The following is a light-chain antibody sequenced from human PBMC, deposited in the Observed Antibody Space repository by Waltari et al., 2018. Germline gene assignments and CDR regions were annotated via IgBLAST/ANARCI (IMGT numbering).Light chain of an antibody. CDR2: RDD. J-gene: IGLJ1*01. CDR3: QAWDSSAFV. CDR1: KLRSKY. V-gene: IGLV3-1*01. Sequence: SYEVTQPPSVSVSPRQRATITCSGEKLRSKYVSWYQQKSGQSPGLVIYRDDKRPSGIPERFSGSNSGNTATLTISGTQPMDEADYYCQAWDSSAFVFGAGTKVTVL.